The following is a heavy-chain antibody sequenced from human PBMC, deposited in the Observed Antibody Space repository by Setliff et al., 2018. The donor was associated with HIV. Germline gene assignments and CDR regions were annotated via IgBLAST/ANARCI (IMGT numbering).Heavy chain of an antibody. D-gene: IGHD6-13*01. Sequence: PSETLSLTCTVSGASISSGSYYWSWIRQPAGKGLEWIGHIYTSGASNYNPSLKSRLTISLDTSQNQFSLKLTSVTATDTAVYYCARHRYSSSINWFDPWGQGTLVTVSS. V-gene: IGHV4-61*09. CDR3: ARHRYSSSINWFDP. CDR1: GASISSGSYY. CDR2: IYTSGAS. J-gene: IGHJ5*02.